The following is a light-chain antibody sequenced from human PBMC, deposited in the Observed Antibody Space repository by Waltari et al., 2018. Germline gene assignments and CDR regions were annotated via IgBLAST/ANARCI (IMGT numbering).Light chain of an antibody. CDR3: QQYYDTPYT. CDR1: QSVLYSSNNKNY. Sequence: DIVMTQSPDSLAVSLGERAAINCKSSQSVLYSSNNKNYLAWYQQKPGQPPKLLIYWASTRGSGVPDRFSGSGSGTDFTLTICSLQAEDVAVYYCQQYYDTPYTFGQGTKLEIK. J-gene: IGKJ2*01. V-gene: IGKV4-1*01. CDR2: WAS.